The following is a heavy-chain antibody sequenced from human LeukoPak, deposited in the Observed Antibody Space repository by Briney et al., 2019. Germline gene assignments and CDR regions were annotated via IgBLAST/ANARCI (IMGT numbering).Heavy chain of an antibody. J-gene: IGHJ6*03. CDR3: ARETMVRGIYYMDV. V-gene: IGHV4-34*01. Sequence: KPSETLSLTCAVYGGSFSGYYWSWIRQPPGKGLEWIGEINHSGSTNYNPSLKSRVTISVDTSKNQFSLKLSSVTAADTAVYYCARETMVRGIYYMDVWGKGTTVTVSS. CDR1: GGSFSGYY. D-gene: IGHD3-10*01. CDR2: INHSGST.